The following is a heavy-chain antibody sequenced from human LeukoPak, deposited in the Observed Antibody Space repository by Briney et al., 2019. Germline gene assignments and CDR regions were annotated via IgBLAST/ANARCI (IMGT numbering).Heavy chain of an antibody. Sequence: GGSLRLSCAASGFTFSSYGMHWVRQAPGKGLEWVAVIWYDGSNKYYADSVKGRFTISRDNSKNTLYPQMNSLRAEDTAVYYCAKDREYSSRRGAFDIWGQGTMVTVSS. CDR2: IWYDGSNK. CDR3: AKDREYSSRRGAFDI. D-gene: IGHD6-6*01. V-gene: IGHV3-33*06. J-gene: IGHJ3*02. CDR1: GFTFSSYG.